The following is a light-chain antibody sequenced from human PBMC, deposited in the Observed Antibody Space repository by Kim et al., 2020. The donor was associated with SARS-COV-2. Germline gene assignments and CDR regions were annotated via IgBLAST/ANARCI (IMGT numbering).Light chain of an antibody. CDR1: SLRSYY. Sequence: AWGQTVRITCQGDSLRSYYASWYQQKPGQAPVLVIYGKNNRPSGIPDRFSGSSSGNTAFLTITGAQAEDEADYYCNSRDSSGNHLVFGGGTQLTVL. V-gene: IGLV3-19*01. CDR2: GKN. CDR3: NSRDSSGNHLV. J-gene: IGLJ2*01.